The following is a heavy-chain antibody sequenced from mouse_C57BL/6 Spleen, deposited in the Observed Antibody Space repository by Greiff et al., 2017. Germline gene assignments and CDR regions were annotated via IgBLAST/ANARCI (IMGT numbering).Heavy chain of an antibody. CDR3: ARSYYGSSFDY. J-gene: IGHJ2*01. V-gene: IGHV1-81*01. CDR1: GYTFTSYG. D-gene: IGHD1-1*01. CDR2: IYPRSGNT. Sequence: VQLQQSGAELARPGASVKLSCKASGYTFTSYGLSWVKQRNGQGLEWIGEIYPRSGNTYYNEKFKGKATLTADKSSSAAYMELRSLTSEDSAVYFCARSYYGSSFDYWGQGTTLTVSS.